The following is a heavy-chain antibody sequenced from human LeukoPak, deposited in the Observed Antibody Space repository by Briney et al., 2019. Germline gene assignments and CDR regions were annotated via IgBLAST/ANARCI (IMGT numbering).Heavy chain of an antibody. D-gene: IGHD2-2*01. CDR3: ARGDAYALNY. Sequence: GGSLRLSCAASGFTFSSYWMHWVRQAPGKGLVWVSRINSDGSTTAYADSVKGRFTISRDNAKDTLYLQMSSLRAEDTAVYYCARGDAYALNYWGQGTLVTVSS. J-gene: IGHJ4*02. CDR1: GFTFSSYW. V-gene: IGHV3-74*01. CDR2: INSDGSTT.